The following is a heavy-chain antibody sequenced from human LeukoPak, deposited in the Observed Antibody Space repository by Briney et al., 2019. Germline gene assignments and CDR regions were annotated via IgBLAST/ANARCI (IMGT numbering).Heavy chain of an antibody. V-gene: IGHV4-34*01. Sequence: PSETLSLTCAVDGGSFSGYYWSWIRQPPGKGLEWIGEINHSGSTNYNPSLTSRATIPVDTSKNQFSRKLSSVTAAAPAFYTGARERYSSGWSRQDYFDYWGQGTLVTVSS. CDR2: INHSGST. J-gene: IGHJ4*02. CDR1: GGSFSGYY. CDR3: ARERYSSGWSRQDYFDY. D-gene: IGHD6-19*01.